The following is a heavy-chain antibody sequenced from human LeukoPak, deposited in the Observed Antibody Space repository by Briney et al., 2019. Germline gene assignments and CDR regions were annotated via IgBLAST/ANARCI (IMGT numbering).Heavy chain of an antibody. D-gene: IGHD4-17*01. J-gene: IGHJ4*02. Sequence: SETLSLTCTVSGGSISSYYWGWIRQPPGKGLEWIGSIYHSGSTYYNPSLKSRVTISVDTSKNQFSLKLSSVTAADTAVYYCARTVPYGDRRYFDYWGQGTLVTVSS. CDR2: IYHSGST. CDR1: GGSISSYY. V-gene: IGHV4-38-2*02. CDR3: ARTVPYGDRRYFDY.